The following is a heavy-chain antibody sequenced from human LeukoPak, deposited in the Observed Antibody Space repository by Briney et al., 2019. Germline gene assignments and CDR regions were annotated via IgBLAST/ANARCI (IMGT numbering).Heavy chain of an antibody. Sequence: GGSLRLSCAASGFTFSSYAMSWVRQAPGKGREWVSAISGSGGSTYYADSVKGRFTISRDNSKNALYLQMNSLRAEDTAVYYCAKLGKGVTNYYDSSDFDYWGQGTLVTVSS. CDR2: ISGSGGST. CDR3: AKLGKGVTNYYDSSDFDY. CDR1: GFTFSSYA. J-gene: IGHJ4*02. D-gene: IGHD3-22*01. V-gene: IGHV3-23*01.